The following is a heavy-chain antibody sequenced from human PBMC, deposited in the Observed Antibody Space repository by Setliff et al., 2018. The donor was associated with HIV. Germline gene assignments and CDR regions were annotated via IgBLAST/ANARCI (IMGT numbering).Heavy chain of an antibody. J-gene: IGHJ4*02. Sequence: SETLSLTCTISLGSITSCAYHWVWIRQPPGKGLQWIGSIYCTGSTYYNPSLKSRVTISEDTSKNQLSLKLNSVTAADTAVYYCARFCRGGSCPDYWGQGTLVTVSS. CDR2: IYCTGST. V-gene: IGHV4-39*01. CDR3: ARFCRGGSCPDY. CDR1: LGSITSCAYH. D-gene: IGHD2-15*01.